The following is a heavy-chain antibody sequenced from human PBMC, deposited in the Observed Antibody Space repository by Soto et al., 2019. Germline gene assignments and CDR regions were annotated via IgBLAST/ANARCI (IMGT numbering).Heavy chain of an antibody. CDR3: ARQIYDSDTGPNFQYYFDS. V-gene: IGHV5-10-1*01. Sequence: GESLKISCKGSGYSFAGYWITWVRQKPGKSLVWMGRIDPSDSQTYYSPSFRGHVTISVTKSITTVFLQWSSLRASDTAMYYCARQIYDSDTGPNFQYYFDSWGQGTPVTVSS. J-gene: IGHJ4*02. D-gene: IGHD3-22*01. CDR1: GYSFAGYW. CDR2: IDPSDSQT.